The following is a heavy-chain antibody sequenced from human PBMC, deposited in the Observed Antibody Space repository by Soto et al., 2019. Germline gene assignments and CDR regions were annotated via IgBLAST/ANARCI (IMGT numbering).Heavy chain of an antibody. CDR1: GGTFSSYT. CDR3: ARALRAEYYYYYGMDV. J-gene: IGHJ6*02. D-gene: IGHD6-13*01. CDR2: IIPILGIA. Sequence: SVKVSCKASGGTFSSYTISWVRQAPGQGLEWMGRIIPILGIANYAQKFQGRVTITADKSTSTAYMELSSLRSEDTAVYYCARALRAEYYYYYGMDVWGQGTTVTVSS. V-gene: IGHV1-69*02.